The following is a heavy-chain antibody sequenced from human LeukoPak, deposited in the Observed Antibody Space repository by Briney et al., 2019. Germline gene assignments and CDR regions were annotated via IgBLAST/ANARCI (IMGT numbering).Heavy chain of an antibody. CDR3: ARVSWFPGTSYYYMDV. CDR2: IHYSGST. Sequence: SETLSLTCTVSGGSLSSYYWSWIRQPPGKGLVWIGYIHYSGSTNYNPSLKSRVTISVDTSKNQFSLKLSSVTAADTAVYYCARVSWFPGTSYYYMDVWGKGTTVTVSS. V-gene: IGHV4-59*01. CDR1: GGSLSSYY. J-gene: IGHJ6*03. D-gene: IGHD1-1*01.